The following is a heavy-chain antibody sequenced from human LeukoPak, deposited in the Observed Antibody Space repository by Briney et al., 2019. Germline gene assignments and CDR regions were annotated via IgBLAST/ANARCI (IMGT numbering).Heavy chain of an antibody. CDR3: TTRSGDFWSGFVN. J-gene: IGHJ4*02. CDR1: GNSLSELS. Sequence: ASVTVSCKVSGNSLSELSIQWVRQAPGKGLECMGGFDPEEAKMVYAQNFQGRVTMTEYTSTQTAYMELSGLTSDDTAVYYCTTRSGDFWSGFVNWGQGTLVTVSS. D-gene: IGHD3-3*01. V-gene: IGHV1-24*01. CDR2: FDPEEAKM.